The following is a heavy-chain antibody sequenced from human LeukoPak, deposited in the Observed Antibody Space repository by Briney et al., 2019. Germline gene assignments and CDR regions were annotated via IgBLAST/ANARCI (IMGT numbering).Heavy chain of an antibody. CDR1: GFTFSTYA. CDR2: ISSSGGST. CDR3: AREVRATKPWGYSSSRDAFDI. Sequence: QSGGSLRLSCAASGFTFSTYAMSWVRQAPGKGLEWVSGISSSGGSTHYTDSVKGRFTISRDNSKNTLYLQMNSLRADDTAVYYCAREVRATKPWGYSSSRDAFDIWGQGTMVTVSS. D-gene: IGHD6-13*01. J-gene: IGHJ3*02. V-gene: IGHV3-23*01.